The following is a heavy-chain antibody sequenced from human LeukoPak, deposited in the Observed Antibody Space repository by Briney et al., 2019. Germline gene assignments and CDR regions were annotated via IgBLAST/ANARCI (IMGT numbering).Heavy chain of an antibody. CDR3: ARVRSPGNWNYGGSGFDY. CDR1: GYTFTSYG. D-gene: IGHD1-7*01. Sequence: ASVKVSCKASGYTFTSYGISWVRQAPGQGLEWMGWISAYNGNTSYAQKLQGRVTMTTDTSTSTAYMELRSLRSDDTAVYYCARVRSPGNWNYGGSGFDYWGQGTLVTVSS. J-gene: IGHJ4*02. V-gene: IGHV1-18*01. CDR2: ISAYNGNT.